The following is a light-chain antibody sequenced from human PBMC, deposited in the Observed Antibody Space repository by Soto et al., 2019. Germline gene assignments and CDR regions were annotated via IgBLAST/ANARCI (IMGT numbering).Light chain of an antibody. CDR1: SGSVSINYF. Sequence: QTVVTQEQSISVSPGGTVTLTCALNSGSVSINYFPSWYQQTPGRSPRTLIYNTHTRSSGVPDRFSGSILGNKAALTITGTQSDEESDYYCMLSGGSVWVFGGGTKLTVL. CDR3: MLSGGSVWV. V-gene: IGLV8-61*01. J-gene: IGLJ3*02. CDR2: NTH.